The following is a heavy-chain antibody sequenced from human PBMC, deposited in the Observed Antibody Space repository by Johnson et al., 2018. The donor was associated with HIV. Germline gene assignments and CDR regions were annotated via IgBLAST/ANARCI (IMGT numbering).Heavy chain of an antibody. J-gene: IGHJ3*02. V-gene: IGHV3-30-3*01. CDR2: ISYDGDNI. Sequence: QMLLVESGGGVVQPGRALRLSCAASGFTFSNSAMHWVRQAPGKGLEWVAVISYDGDNIYYADSVKGRFTISRDNSKNTLYLQMNSLRAEDTAIYYCVKGLSRWSGDQSDAFDIWGQGTMVTVSS. CDR1: GFTFSNSA. D-gene: IGHD7-27*01. CDR3: VKGLSRWSGDQSDAFDI.